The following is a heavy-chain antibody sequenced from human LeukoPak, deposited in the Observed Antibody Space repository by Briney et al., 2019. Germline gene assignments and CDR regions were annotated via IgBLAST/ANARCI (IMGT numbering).Heavy chain of an antibody. V-gene: IGHV1-46*01. Sequence: ASVKVSCKASGYTFTSYYMHWVRQAPGQGLKWMGIINPSGGSTSYAQKFQGRVTMTRDTSTSTVYMELSSLRSEDTAVYYCARAMIVVVSVDNWFDPWGQGTLVTVSS. CDR2: INPSGGST. CDR3: ARAMIVVVSVDNWFDP. J-gene: IGHJ5*02. D-gene: IGHD3-22*01. CDR1: GYTFTSYY.